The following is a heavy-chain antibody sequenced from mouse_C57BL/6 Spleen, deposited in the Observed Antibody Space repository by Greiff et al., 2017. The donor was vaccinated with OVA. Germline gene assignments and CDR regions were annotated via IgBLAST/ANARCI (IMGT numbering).Heavy chain of an antibody. Sequence: EVMLVESGGGLVKPGGSLKLSCAASGFTFSDYGMHWVRQAPEKGLEWVAYLRSGSRTLSYADTVKGRFTISRDKAKNTLFLQMTSLRSEDTAMYDWARGDYDGNWFAYWGQGTLVTGAA. D-gene: IGHD2-4*01. CDR1: GFTFSDYG. CDR3: ARGDYDGNWFAY. V-gene: IGHV5-17*01. J-gene: IGHJ3*01. CDR2: LRSGSRTL.